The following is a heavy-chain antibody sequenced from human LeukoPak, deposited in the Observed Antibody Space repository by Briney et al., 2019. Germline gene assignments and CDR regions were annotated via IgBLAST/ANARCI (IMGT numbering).Heavy chain of an antibody. CDR3: ARDCSGGSCLNWFDP. D-gene: IGHD2-15*01. CDR1: AFTFSSYW. CDR2: INSDGSTT. Sequence: GGSLRLSCAPSAFTFSSYWMHSVRQAPGDGLVCVSRINSDGSTTSYADSVKCPFTISRHNAKNTLYLTMNRLRAGDTAVYSSARDCSGGSCLNWFDPWGQGTVVTVSS. J-gene: IGHJ5*02. V-gene: IGHV3-74*01.